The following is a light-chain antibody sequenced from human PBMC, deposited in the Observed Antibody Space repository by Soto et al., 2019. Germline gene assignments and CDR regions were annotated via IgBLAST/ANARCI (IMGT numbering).Light chain of an antibody. J-gene: IGKJ1*01. CDR3: QQYNNWPWT. V-gene: IGKV3-15*01. CDR1: RSVSTN. Sequence: ETVMTQSPATLSLSPGERATLSCRTSRSVSTNLAWYQQKPGQPPRLLIYRASTRATGFPARFSGSGSGTDFTLTISSLQSEDFAVYYCQQYNNWPWTFGQGTKVDIK. CDR2: RAS.